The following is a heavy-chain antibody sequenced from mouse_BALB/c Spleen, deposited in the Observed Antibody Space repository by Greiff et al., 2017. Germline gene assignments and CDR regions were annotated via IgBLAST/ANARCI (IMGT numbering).Heavy chain of an antibody. CDR2: ISNGGGST. CDR3: AREARYDYAMDY. Sequence: EVHLVESGGGLVQPGGSRKLSCAASGFTFSSYTMSWVRQTPEKRLEWVAYISNGGGSTYYPDTVKGRFTISRDNAKNTLYLQMSSLKSEDTAMYYCAREARYDYAMDYWGQGTSVTVSS. CDR1: GFTFSSYT. D-gene: IGHD2-14*01. V-gene: IGHV5-12-2*01. J-gene: IGHJ4*01.